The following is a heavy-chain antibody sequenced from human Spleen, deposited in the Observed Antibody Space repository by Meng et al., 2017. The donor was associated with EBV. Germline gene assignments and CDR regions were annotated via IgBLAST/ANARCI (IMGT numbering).Heavy chain of an antibody. D-gene: IGHD3-10*01. CDR2: VYYSEST. Sequence: QVQLVESGPRLGNPSEALSLTCNVSGGSVNSTSYYWSWIRQPAGKGLEWIGYVYYSESTNYNPSLKSRVTISVDTSKNQFSLNLYSVTAADTAVYYCARENPARGNWFDPWGQGALVTVSS. CDR1: GGSVNSTSYY. V-gene: IGHV4-61*01. J-gene: IGHJ5*02. CDR3: ARENPARGNWFDP.